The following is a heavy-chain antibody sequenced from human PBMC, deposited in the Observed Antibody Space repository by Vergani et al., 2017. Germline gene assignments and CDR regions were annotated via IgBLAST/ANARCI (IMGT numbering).Heavy chain of an antibody. D-gene: IGHD5-12*01. Sequence: EVQLVESGGGLVRPGGSLRLSCAASGFTFSRYTMNWVRQAPGQGLEWVSFISSSGSLIYYADLVKGRFTIARDTAKNSLYLEMNSLRAEDTAVYYCARGEGYGYYSGWFDPWGQGTLVTVSS. CDR3: ARGEGYGYYSGWFDP. CDR2: ISSSGSLI. CDR1: GFTFSRYT. V-gene: IGHV3-48*01. J-gene: IGHJ5*02.